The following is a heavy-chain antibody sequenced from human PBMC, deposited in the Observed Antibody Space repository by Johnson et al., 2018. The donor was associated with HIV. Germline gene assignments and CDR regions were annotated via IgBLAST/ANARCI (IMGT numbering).Heavy chain of an antibody. CDR1: GFTVSSNY. CDR2: IYSGGST. Sequence: VQLVESGGGLIQPGGSLRLSCAASGFTVSSNYMSWVRQAPGKGLEWVSVIYSGGSTYYADSVKGSFTISRDDSKNTLYLQMNSLKTEDTAVYYCWGLVGAYDAFDIWGQGTMVIVS. J-gene: IGHJ3*02. CDR3: WGLVGAYDAFDI. V-gene: IGHV3-53*01. D-gene: IGHD1-26*01.